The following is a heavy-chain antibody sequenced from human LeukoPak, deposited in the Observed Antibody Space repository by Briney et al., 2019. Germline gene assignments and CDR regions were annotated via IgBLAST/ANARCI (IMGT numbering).Heavy chain of an antibody. V-gene: IGHV3-53*01. J-gene: IGHJ4*02. CDR3: AGDQEDSSSAL. CDR2: IYSGGST. D-gene: IGHD6-6*01. CDR1: GFTFSSYA. Sequence: GGSLRLSCAASGFTFSSYAMSWVRQAPGKGLEWVSVIYSGGSTYYADSVKGRFTISRDNSKNTLYLQMNSLRAEDTAVYYCAGDQEDSSSALWGQGTLVTVSS.